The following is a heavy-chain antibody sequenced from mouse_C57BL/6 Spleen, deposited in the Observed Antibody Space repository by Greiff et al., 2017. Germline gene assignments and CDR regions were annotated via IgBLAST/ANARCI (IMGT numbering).Heavy chain of an antibody. D-gene: IGHD4-1*01. CDR2: IAPSDSYT. CDR3: AREGTGTYGY. J-gene: IGHJ2*01. V-gene: IGHV1-59*01. CDR1: GYTFTSYW. Sequence: VQLQQPGAELVRPGTSVKLSCKASGYTFTSYWMHWVKQRPGQGLEWIGVIAPSDSYTNYNQKFKGKATLTVDTSSSTAYMQLSSLTSEDSAVYYCAREGTGTYGYWGQGTTLTVSS.